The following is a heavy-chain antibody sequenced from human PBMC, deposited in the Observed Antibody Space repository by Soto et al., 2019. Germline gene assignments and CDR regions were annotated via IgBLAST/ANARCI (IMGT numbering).Heavy chain of an antibody. J-gene: IGHJ4*02. CDR3: LNIPHY. V-gene: IGHV1-69*02. CDR1: GGTFSSYT. CDR2: IIPILGIA. Sequence: QVQLVQSGAEVKKPGSSVKVSCKASGGTFSSYTITWVRQAPGQGLECMGRIIPILGIANYAQKFQGRVTLTADTSTSPAYMELSSLRSEDTAVYYCLNIPHYWGQGTLVTVSS.